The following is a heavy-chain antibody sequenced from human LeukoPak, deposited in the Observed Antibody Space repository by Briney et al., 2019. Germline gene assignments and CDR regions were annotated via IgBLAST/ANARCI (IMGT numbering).Heavy chain of an antibody. J-gene: IGHJ6*02. Sequence: SVKVSCKASGGTFSSYAISWVRQAPGQGLEWMGRIIPILGIANYAQKFQGRVTITADKSTSTAYMELSSLRSEDTAVYYCARALGRGYGMDVWGQGTTVTVSS. V-gene: IGHV1-69*04. CDR2: IIPILGIA. D-gene: IGHD2-15*01. CDR1: GGTFSSYA. CDR3: ARALGRGYGMDV.